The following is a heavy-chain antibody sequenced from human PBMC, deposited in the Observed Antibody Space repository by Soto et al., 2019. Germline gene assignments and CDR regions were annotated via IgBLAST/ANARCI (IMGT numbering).Heavy chain of an antibody. Sequence: PSETLSLTCTVSGGSISSYYWSWIRQPPGKGLEWIGYIYYSGSTNYNPSLKSRVTISVDTSKNQFSLKLSSVTAADTAVYYCVRATCVSNSPFDCWGRGTLGTVSS. CDR3: VRATCVSNSPFDC. D-gene: IGHD3-16*01. CDR2: IYYSGST. CDR1: GGSISSYY. J-gene: IGHJ4*02. V-gene: IGHV4-59*01.